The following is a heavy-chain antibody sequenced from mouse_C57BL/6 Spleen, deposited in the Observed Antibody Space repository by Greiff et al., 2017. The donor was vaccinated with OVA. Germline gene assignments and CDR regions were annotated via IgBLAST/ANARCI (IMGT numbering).Heavy chain of an antibody. Sequence: VQLQQSGAELVKPGASVKLSCKASGYTFTEYTIHWVKQRSGQGLEWIGWFYPGSGSIKYNEKFKDKATLTADKSSSTVYMELSILTSEDSAVDFCARDEENYDGLGAMDYWGQGTSVTVSS. CDR2: FYPGSGSI. J-gene: IGHJ4*01. CDR1: GYTFTEYT. CDR3: ARDEENYDGLGAMDY. D-gene: IGHD2-3*01. V-gene: IGHV1-62-2*01.